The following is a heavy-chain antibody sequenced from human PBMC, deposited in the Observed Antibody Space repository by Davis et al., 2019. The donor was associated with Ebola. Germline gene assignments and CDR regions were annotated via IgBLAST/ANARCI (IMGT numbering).Heavy chain of an antibody. J-gene: IGHJ6*04. CDR1: GYTFTSYG. Sequence: ASVKVSCKASGYTFTSYGISWVRQAPGQGLEWMGWINPHNGNTNYAQNVQGRVIMTSDTATTTAYMEVGSLRSDDTAVYYCARDRAYCTHGACFTRYHDYGLDVWGKGTTVTVFS. D-gene: IGHD2-8*01. V-gene: IGHV1-18*01. CDR3: ARDRAYCTHGACFTRYHDYGLDV. CDR2: INPHNGNT.